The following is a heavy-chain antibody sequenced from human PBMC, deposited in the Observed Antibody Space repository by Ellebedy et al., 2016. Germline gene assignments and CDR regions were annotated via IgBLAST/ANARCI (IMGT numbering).Heavy chain of an antibody. J-gene: IGHJ5*02. Sequence: GESLKISCAASGFTFSSYSMNWVRQAPGKGLEWVSSISSSSSYIYYADSVKGRFTISRDNAKNSLYLQMNSLRVEDTAVYYCANECCGGPNWFNPWGRGTLVTVSS. CDR2: ISSSSSYI. V-gene: IGHV3-21*04. CDR3: ANECCGGPNWFNP. D-gene: IGHD2-21*01. CDR1: GFTFSSYS.